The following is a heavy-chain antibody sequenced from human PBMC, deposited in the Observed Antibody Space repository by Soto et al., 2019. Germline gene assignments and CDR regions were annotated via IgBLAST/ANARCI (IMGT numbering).Heavy chain of an antibody. D-gene: IGHD3-22*01. CDR2: IYWDDDK. CDR1: GFSLTTIGVG. V-gene: IGHV2-5*02. J-gene: IGHJ2*01. Sequence: QITLRESGPLLVKPTQTLTLTCTFSGFSLTTIGVGVGWIRQPPGKALEWLALIYWDDDKRYSPSLKSRLTITKDTYKNQVVLTMTNMDPVDTATYSCAHGSGWCYDSSNYQHWYFDLWGRGTLVTVSS. CDR3: AHGSGWCYDSSNYQHWYFDL.